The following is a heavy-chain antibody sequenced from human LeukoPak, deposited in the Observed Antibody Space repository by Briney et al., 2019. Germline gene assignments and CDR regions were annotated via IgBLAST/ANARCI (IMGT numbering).Heavy chain of an antibody. CDR1: GFTFSSYA. CDR3: ARVEGEDSSGYYLPFDY. Sequence: GGSLRLSCAASGFTFSSYAMTWVRQAPGKGLEWVSVIMGSGSGTYYADSVKGRFTISRDNSKNTLYLQMNSLRAEDTAVYYCARVEGEDSSGYYLPFDYWGQGTLVTVSS. V-gene: IGHV3-23*01. D-gene: IGHD3-22*01. CDR2: IMGSGSGT. J-gene: IGHJ4*02.